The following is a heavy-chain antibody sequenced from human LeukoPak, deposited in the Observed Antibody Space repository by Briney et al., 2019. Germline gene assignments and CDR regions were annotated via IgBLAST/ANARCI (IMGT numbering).Heavy chain of an antibody. V-gene: IGHV1-69*05. CDR1: GGTFSSYA. Sequence: SVKVSCKASGGTFSSYAISWVRQAPGQGLEWMGGIIPIFGTANYAQKFQGRVTITTDESTSTAYMELSSLRSEDTAVYYYAHGYCTNGVCYPPPDYWGQGTLVTVSS. CDR2: IIPIFGTA. J-gene: IGHJ4*02. D-gene: IGHD2-8*01. CDR3: AHGYCTNGVCYPPPDY.